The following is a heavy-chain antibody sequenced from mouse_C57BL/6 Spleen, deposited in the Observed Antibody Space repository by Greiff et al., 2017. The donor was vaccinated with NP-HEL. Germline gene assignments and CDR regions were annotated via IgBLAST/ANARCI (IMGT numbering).Heavy chain of an antibody. CDR3: ACITTVVAPYWYFDV. D-gene: IGHD1-1*01. Sequence: EVKLVESGPGLVKPSQSLSLTCSVTGYSITSGYYWNWIRQFPGNKLEWMGYISYGGSNNYNPSLKNRISITRDTSKNQFFLKLNSVTTEDTATYYCACITTVVAPYWYFDVWGTGTTVTVSS. J-gene: IGHJ1*03. CDR2: ISYGGSN. V-gene: IGHV3-6*01. CDR1: GYSITSGYY.